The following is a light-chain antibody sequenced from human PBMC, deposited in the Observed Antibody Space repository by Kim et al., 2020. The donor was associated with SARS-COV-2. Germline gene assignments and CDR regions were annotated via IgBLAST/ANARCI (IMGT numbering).Light chain of an antibody. CDR2: SNS. V-gene: IGLV1-44*01. CDR3: APWDDSLNGWV. Sequence: QSAVTQPPSASGAPGQRVTISCSGTSSNIGSNPVNWYQQVPGTAPKLLIYSNSHRPSGVPDRFSGSKSGTSASLAISGLQPEDEADYYCAPWDDSLNGWVFGGGTKLTVL. J-gene: IGLJ3*02. CDR1: SSNIGSNP.